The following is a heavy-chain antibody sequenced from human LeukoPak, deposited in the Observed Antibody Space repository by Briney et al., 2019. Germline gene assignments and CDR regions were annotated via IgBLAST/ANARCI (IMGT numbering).Heavy chain of an antibody. CDR3: ARVGDSSGYYYRHFDY. CDR2: IIASFGTA. J-gene: IGHJ4*02. V-gene: IGHV1-69*13. Sequence: GASVKVSCKASGGTLSRYAISWVRQAPGQGLEWMGGIIASFGTANYAQKFQGRVTISADESSGTAYMELSSLRSDDTAVYYCARVGDSSGYYYRHFDYWGQGTLVTVSS. CDR1: GGTLSRYA. D-gene: IGHD3-22*01.